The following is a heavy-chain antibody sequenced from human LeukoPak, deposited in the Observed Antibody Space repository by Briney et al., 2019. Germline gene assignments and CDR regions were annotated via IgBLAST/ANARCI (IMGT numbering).Heavy chain of an antibody. CDR3: ASSGYCSGGSCSSQYYYYGMDV. Sequence: GGSLRLSCAASGFTFSTYSMNWVRQAPGKGLEWISYISGSGSIIYYADSVKGRFTISRDNAKNSLYLQMNSLRAEDTAVYYCASSGYCSGGSCSSQYYYYGMDVWGQGTTVTVS. CDR2: ISGSGSII. V-gene: IGHV3-48*04. D-gene: IGHD2-15*01. J-gene: IGHJ6*02. CDR1: GFTFSTYS.